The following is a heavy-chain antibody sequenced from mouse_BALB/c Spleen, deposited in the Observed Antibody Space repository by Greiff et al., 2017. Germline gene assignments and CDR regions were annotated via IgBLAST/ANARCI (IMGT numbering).Heavy chain of an antibody. J-gene: IGHJ3*01. D-gene: IGHD2-1*01. CDR1: GFSLTSYG. CDR2: IWAGGST. V-gene: IGHV2-9*02. Sequence: QVQLKESGPGLVAPSQCLSITCTVSGFSLTSYGVHWVRQPPGKGLEWLGVIWAGGSTNYNSALMSRLSISKDNSKSQVFLKMNSLQTDDTAMYYCARDRGNYAAYWGQGTLVTVSA. CDR3: ARDRGNYAAY.